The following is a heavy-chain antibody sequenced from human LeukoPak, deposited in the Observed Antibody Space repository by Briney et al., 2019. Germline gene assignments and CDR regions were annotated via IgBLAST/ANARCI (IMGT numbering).Heavy chain of an antibody. CDR3: AREPCSSTSCYLDY. J-gene: IGHJ4*02. CDR1: GYTFTSYG. CDR2: ISAYNGNT. Sequence: ASVKVSCKASGYTFTSYGISWVRQAPGQGLEWMGWISAYNGNTNYAQKLQGRVTMTTDTSTSTAYMELRSLRSDDTAVYYCAREPCSSTSCYLDYWGQGTLVTVSS. V-gene: IGHV1-18*01. D-gene: IGHD2-2*01.